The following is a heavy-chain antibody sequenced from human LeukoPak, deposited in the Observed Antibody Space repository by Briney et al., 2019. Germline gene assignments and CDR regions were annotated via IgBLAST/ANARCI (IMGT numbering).Heavy chain of an antibody. V-gene: IGHV3-74*01. Sequence: GGSLRLSSAPSRVTFRSYWMHSVPQGPGKGLVCVSRINSDGSSTSYADSVQGRFTISRDNAKNTLYLQMNSLRAEDTAVYYCARPHVGTVSNWFDPWGEGTLVTVSS. CDR2: INSDGSST. CDR1: RVTFRSYW. CDR3: ARPHVGTVSNWFDP. J-gene: IGHJ5*02. D-gene: IGHD4-17*01.